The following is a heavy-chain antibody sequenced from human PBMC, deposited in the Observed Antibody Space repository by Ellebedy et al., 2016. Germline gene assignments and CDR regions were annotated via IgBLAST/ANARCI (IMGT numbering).Heavy chain of an antibody. CDR1: GFTFSSYS. J-gene: IGHJ4*02. Sequence: GESLKISXAASGFTFSSYSMNWVRQAPGKGLEWVSSISSSSSYIYYADSVKGRFTISRDNAKNSLYLQMNSLRAEDTAVYYCARDANWGNFDYWGQGTLVTVSS. CDR3: ARDANWGNFDY. CDR2: ISSSSSYI. D-gene: IGHD7-27*01. V-gene: IGHV3-21*01.